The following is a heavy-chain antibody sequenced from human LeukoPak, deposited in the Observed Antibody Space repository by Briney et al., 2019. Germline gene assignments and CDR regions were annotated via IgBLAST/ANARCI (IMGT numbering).Heavy chain of an antibody. CDR3: ARAVSDTYYYGSGSYGDYYYYMDV. CDR1: GGTFSSYA. CDR2: IIPIFGTA. J-gene: IGHJ6*03. Sequence: SVKVSCKASGGTFSSYAISWVRQAPGQGLEWMGGIIPIFGTANYAQKFQGRVTITADESTSTAYMELSSLRSEDTAVYYCARAVSDTYYYGSGSYGDYYYYMDVWGKGTTVTISS. V-gene: IGHV1-69*01. D-gene: IGHD3-10*01.